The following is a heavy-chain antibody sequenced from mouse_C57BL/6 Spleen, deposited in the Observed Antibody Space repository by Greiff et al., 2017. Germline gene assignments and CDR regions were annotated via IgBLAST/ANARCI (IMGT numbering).Heavy chain of an antibody. D-gene: IGHD2-2*01. Sequence: DVQLQESGPGLVKPSQSLSLTCSVTGYSITSGYYWNWIRQFPGNKLEWMGYISYDGSNNYNPSLKNRISITRDTSKNQFFLKLNSVTTEDTATYYCARGVIDYWGKGTTLTVSS. J-gene: IGHJ2*01. CDR3: ARGVIDY. V-gene: IGHV3-6*01. CDR1: GYSITSGYY. CDR2: ISYDGSN.